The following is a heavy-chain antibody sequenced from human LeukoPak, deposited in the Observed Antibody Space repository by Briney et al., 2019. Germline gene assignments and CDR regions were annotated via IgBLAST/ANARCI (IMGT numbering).Heavy chain of an antibody. CDR1: GFTFSSYA. Sequence: GGSLRLSCAASGFTFSSYAMSWVRQAPGKGLEWVSVFRGSGGSTDYADSVKGRFTISRDNSKNTRYLQMNSLRVEDTAVYYCAKAAAKWLSRFDPWGQGTLVTVSS. CDR2: FRGSGGST. CDR3: AKAAAKWLSRFDP. V-gene: IGHV3-23*01. D-gene: IGHD6-19*01. J-gene: IGHJ5*02.